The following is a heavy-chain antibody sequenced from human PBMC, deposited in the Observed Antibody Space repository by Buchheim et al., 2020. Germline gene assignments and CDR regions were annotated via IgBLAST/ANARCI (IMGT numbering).Heavy chain of an antibody. D-gene: IGHD6-19*01. CDR3: AKAESSGWPSVDY. CDR2: ISYDGSNK. V-gene: IGHV3-30*18. CDR1: GFTFSSYG. Sequence: QVQLVESGGGVVQPGRSLRLSCAASGFTFSSYGMHWVRQAPGKGLEWVAVISYDGSNKYYADSVKGRFTISRDNSKNTLYLQMTSLRTEDTAVYYCAKAESSGWPSVDYWGQGTL. J-gene: IGHJ4*02.